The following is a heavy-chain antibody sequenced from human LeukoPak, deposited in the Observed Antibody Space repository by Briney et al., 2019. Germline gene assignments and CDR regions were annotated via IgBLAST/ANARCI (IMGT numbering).Heavy chain of an antibody. V-gene: IGHV3-48*03. J-gene: IGHJ4*02. CDR1: GFTFSNYE. D-gene: IGHD3-16*01. CDR2: ISTSGSTI. CDR3: ARSMITFGGAIDY. Sequence: GGSLRLSCTASGFTFSNYELNWVRQAPGKGLEWVSYISTSGSTIDYADSVKGRFTFSRDNAGNSLYLQMNSLRVEDTAVYYCARSMITFGGAIDYWGQGTQVTVSS.